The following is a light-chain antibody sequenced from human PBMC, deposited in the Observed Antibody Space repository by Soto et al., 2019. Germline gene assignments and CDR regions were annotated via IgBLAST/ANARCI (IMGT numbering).Light chain of an antibody. CDR2: GAF. J-gene: IGKJ1*01. CDR1: QSVSTT. V-gene: IGKV3-15*01. CDR3: QQYTDWPTT. Sequence: EIVMTQSPATLSARPGERATLSCRASQSVSTTVAWYQQRPGQAPRLLIYGAFARATGVPPRFSGSGSGTEFTLTISSLQSEDFAIYYCQQYTDWPTTFGQGTKVEVK.